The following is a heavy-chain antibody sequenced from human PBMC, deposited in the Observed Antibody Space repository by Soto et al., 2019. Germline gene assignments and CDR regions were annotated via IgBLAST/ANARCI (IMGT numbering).Heavy chain of an antibody. Sequence: QLQLQESGPGLVKPSETLSLTCTVSGGSISSSSYYWGWIRQPPGKGLEWIGSIYYSGSTYYNPYLKSRVTRSVDTSKTQFSLKLSSVTAADTAVYYCARPFRGSCFHFQHWGQGTLVTVSS. CDR3: ARPFRGSCFHFQH. J-gene: IGHJ1*01. V-gene: IGHV4-39*01. D-gene: IGHD2-15*01. CDR2: IYYSGST. CDR1: GGSISSSSYY.